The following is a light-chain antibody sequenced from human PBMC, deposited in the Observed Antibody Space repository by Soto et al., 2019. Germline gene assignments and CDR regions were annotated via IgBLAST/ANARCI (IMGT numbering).Light chain of an antibody. CDR2: EVS. J-gene: IGLJ2*01. CDR3: SSYAGSNNYVV. V-gene: IGLV2-8*01. CDR1: TRDFVGFNY. Sequence: QSVLTQPPSASGSPGQSLTISGIETTRDFVGFNYVSGYQHHPGKAPNLRIYEVSKRPSGVPDRFSGSKSGNTASLTVSGLQAEDEADYYCSSYAGSNNYVVFGGGTKLTVL.